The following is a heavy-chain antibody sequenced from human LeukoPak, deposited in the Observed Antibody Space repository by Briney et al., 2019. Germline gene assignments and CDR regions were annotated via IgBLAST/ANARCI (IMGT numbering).Heavy chain of an antibody. CDR2: IYYSGST. J-gene: IGHJ4*02. V-gene: IGHV4-59*01. D-gene: IGHD3-22*01. CDR3: ARGRGCYYDTPFDY. Sequence: SETLSLTCTVSGGSISSDYWSWIRQPPGKGLEWIGYIYYSGSTNYNPSLKSRVTISVDTSKNQFSLKLSSVTAADTAVYYCARGRGCYYDTPFDYWGQGTLVTVSS. CDR1: GGSISSDY.